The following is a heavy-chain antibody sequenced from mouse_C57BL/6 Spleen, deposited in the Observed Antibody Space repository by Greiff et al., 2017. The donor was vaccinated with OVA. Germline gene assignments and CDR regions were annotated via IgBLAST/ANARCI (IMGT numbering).Heavy chain of an antibody. D-gene: IGHD1-1*01. J-gene: IGHJ4*01. V-gene: IGHV1-61*01. Sequence: QVQLQQPGAELVRPGSSVKLSCKASGYTFTSYWMDWVKQRSGQGLEWIGNIYPSDSETHYNQKFKDKATLTVDKSSSTAYMQLSSLTSEDSAVYYCARSSGSSHYYAMDYWGQGTSVTVSS. CDR2: IYPSDSET. CDR3: ARSSGSSHYYAMDY. CDR1: GYTFTSYW.